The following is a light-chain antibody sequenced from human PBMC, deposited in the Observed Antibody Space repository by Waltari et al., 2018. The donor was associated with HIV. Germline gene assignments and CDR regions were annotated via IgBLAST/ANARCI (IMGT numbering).Light chain of an antibody. CDR2: EVN. Sequence: ALTQPPSASGSPGQSVTISCTGGDSDIGSTNFVSWYQQHPGKAPNLMLYEVNKRPSGVSHRFSGAKSGGVASLTVSGLQADDEADYYCSSYAGRDIRVVFGGGTKLTVL. J-gene: IGLJ2*01. CDR3: SSYAGRDIRVV. V-gene: IGLV2-8*01. CDR1: DSDIGSTNF.